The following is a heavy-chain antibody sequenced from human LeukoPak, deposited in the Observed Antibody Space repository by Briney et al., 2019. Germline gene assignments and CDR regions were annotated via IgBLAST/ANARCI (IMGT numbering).Heavy chain of an antibody. J-gene: IGHJ4*02. CDR2: IYYSGST. Sequence: SETLSLTCTVSGGSISSSSYYWGWIRQPPGKGLEWIGSIYYSGSTYYNPSLKSRVTISVDTSKNQFSLKLSSVTAADTAVYYCARDPIPYYYDSSGYYLDYWGQGTLVTVSS. V-gene: IGHV4-39*07. D-gene: IGHD3-22*01. CDR1: GGSISSSSYY. CDR3: ARDPIPYYYDSSGYYLDY.